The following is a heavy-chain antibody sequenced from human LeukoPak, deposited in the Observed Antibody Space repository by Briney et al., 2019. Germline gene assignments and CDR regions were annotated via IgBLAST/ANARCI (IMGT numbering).Heavy chain of an antibody. J-gene: IGHJ3*02. CDR2: INPNSGGT. Sequence: ASVKVSCKASGYTLTAYYLHWVRQAPGQGLEWMGRINPNSGGTTYAQKFQGRVTMTRDTSIGTAYMELSSLKSDDTAVYYCARPYYESSGLYVDAFDIWGQGTMVTVSS. D-gene: IGHD3-22*01. V-gene: IGHV1-2*06. CDR1: GYTLTAYY. CDR3: ARPYYESSGLYVDAFDI.